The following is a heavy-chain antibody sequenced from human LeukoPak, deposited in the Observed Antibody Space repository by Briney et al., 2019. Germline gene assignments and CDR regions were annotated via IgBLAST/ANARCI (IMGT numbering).Heavy chain of an antibody. D-gene: IGHD1-14*01. CDR3: ARLGTTPSG. J-gene: IGHJ4*02. Sequence: PSETLSLTCTVSGGSFSSSSYYWGWIRQPPGKGLEWIGSIYYSGSTYYNPSLKSRVTISVDTSKNQFSLKLSSVTAADTAVYYCARLGTTPSGWGQGTLVTVSS. V-gene: IGHV4-39*01. CDR2: IYYSGST. CDR1: GGSFSSSSYY.